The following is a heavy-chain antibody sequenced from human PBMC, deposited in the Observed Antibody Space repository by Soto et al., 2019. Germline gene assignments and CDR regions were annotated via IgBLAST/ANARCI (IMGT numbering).Heavy chain of an antibody. Sequence: GGSLRLSCAASGITFSGYWMSWVRQAPGKGLEWVANIKGDGSEKNYVDSVKDRFTISIDNAKTSLFLQMDSLRVEDTAVYYCAREGRGYCASTSCPGIWGQGTLVTVS. J-gene: IGHJ1*01. CDR2: IKGDGSEK. CDR1: GITFSGYW. CDR3: AREGRGYCASTSCPGI. V-gene: IGHV3-7*01. D-gene: IGHD2-2*01.